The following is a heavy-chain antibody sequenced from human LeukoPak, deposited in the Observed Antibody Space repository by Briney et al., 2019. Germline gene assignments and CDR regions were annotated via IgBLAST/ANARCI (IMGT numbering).Heavy chain of an antibody. D-gene: IGHD5-12*01. CDR2: ISGSGGST. Sequence: GGSLRLSCAASGFTFSSYGMSWVRQAPGKGLEWVSAISGSGGSTYYADSVKGRFTISRDNAKNSLYLQMNSLRAEDTAVYYCARSGGYYFDYWGQGTLVTVSS. J-gene: IGHJ4*02. CDR3: ARSGGYYFDY. V-gene: IGHV3-23*01. CDR1: GFTFSSYG.